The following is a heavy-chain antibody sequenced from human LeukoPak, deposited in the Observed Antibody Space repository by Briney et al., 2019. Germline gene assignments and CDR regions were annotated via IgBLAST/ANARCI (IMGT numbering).Heavy chain of an antibody. Sequence: ASVKVSCRASRHSFTSYALNWVRQAPGEGLDWMGWLNSNTGTPTYAQGFTGRFVFSLDTSVSTAYLQISSLKAEDTAVYYCARLIAAIDKVYYYYYYMDVWGNGTTVTVSS. CDR2: LNSNTGTP. CDR3: ARLIAAIDKVYYYYYYMDV. D-gene: IGHD6-25*01. CDR1: RHSFTSYA. J-gene: IGHJ6*03. V-gene: IGHV7-4-1*02.